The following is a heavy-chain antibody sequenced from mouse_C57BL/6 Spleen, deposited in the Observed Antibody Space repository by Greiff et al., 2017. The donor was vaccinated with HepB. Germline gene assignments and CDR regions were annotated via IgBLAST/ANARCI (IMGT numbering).Heavy chain of an antibody. CDR1: GYTFTNYW. Sequence: QVQLQQSGAELVRPGTSVKMSSKASGYTFTNYWIGWAKQRPGHGLEWIGDIYPGGGYTNYNEKFKGKATLTADKSSSTAYMQFSSLTSEDSAIYYCARSNLGAMDYWGQGTSVTVSS. V-gene: IGHV1-63*01. CDR2: IYPGGGYT. J-gene: IGHJ4*01. CDR3: ARSNLGAMDY. D-gene: IGHD2-5*01.